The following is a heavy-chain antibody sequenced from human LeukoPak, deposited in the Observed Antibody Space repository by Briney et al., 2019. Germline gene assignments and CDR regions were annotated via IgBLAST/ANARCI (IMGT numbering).Heavy chain of an antibody. V-gene: IGHV3-20*04. CDR1: GFTFDDYG. CDR3: ARAHTYSSSWYLDY. Sequence: GGSLRLSCAASGFTFDDYGMSWVRQAPGKGLEWVSGINWNGGSTGYADSVKGRFTISRDNAKNSLYLQMYSLRAEDTALYYCARAHTYSSSWYLDYWGQGTLVTVSS. D-gene: IGHD6-13*01. CDR2: INWNGGST. J-gene: IGHJ4*02.